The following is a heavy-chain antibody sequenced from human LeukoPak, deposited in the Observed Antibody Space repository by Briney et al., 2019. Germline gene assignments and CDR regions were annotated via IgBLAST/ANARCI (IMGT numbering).Heavy chain of an antibody. J-gene: IGHJ3*02. CDR3: ARDRGPSGSYYDAFDI. V-gene: IGHV4-4*07. D-gene: IGHD1-26*01. CDR2: IYTSGST. CDR1: GGSISSYY. Sequence: PSETLSLTCTVSGGSISSYYWSWIWQPAGKGLEWIGRIYTSGSTNYNPSLKSRVTMSVDTSKNQFSLKLSSVTAADTAVYYCARDRGPSGSYYDAFDIWGQGTMVTVSS.